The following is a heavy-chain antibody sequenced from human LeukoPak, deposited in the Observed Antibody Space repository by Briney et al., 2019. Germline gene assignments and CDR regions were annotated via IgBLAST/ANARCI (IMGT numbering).Heavy chain of an antibody. CDR1: GFTFSSYS. V-gene: IGHV3-21*01. Sequence: KFGGSLRLSCAASGFTFSSYSMNWVRQAPGKGLEWVSSISSSSSYIYYADSVKGRFTISRDNAKNSLYLQMNSLRAEDTAVYYCAELGITMIGGVWGKGTTVTISS. J-gene: IGHJ6*04. CDR3: AELGITMIGGV. D-gene: IGHD3-10*02. CDR2: ISSSSSYI.